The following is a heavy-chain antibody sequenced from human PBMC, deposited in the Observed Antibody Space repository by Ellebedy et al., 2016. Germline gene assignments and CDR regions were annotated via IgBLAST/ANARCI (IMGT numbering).Heavy chain of an antibody. CDR1: GGSISSSSYY. CDR2: IYYSGST. V-gene: IGHV4-39*07. D-gene: IGHD2-15*01. J-gene: IGHJ4*02. CDR3: AALVVAASQGRSQDY. Sequence: GSLRLTCTVSGGSISSSSYYWGWIRQPPGKGLEWIGYIYYSGSTNYNPSLKSRVTISVDTSKNQFSLKLSSVTAADTAVYYCAALVVAASQGRSQDYWGQGTLVTVSS.